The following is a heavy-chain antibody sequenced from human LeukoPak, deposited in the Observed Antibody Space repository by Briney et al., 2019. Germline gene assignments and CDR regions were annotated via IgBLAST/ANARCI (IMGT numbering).Heavy chain of an antibody. Sequence: ASVKVSCKASGYIFTDYYMHWGRQAPGQGLEWVGWINPNTGGTNYAQKFQGRVTMTRDTSISTVYMELNRLRCDDTAVYYCARAKYDSSGYPVFYLDYWGQGTLVSVSS. CDR1: GYIFTDYY. CDR2: INPNTGGT. V-gene: IGHV1-2*02. CDR3: ARAKYDSSGYPVFYLDY. D-gene: IGHD3-22*01. J-gene: IGHJ4*02.